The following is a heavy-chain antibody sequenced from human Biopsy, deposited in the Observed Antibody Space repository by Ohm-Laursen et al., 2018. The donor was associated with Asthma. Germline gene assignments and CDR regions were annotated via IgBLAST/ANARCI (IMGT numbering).Heavy chain of an antibody. CDR3: VRDGTDDAFDI. V-gene: IGHV3-30*01. CDR1: GFSFSNFA. D-gene: IGHD1-1*01. CDR2: ISKDASTQ. Sequence: LRLSCTASGFSFSNFATHWVRQAPGKGLEWVGVISKDASTQDYADSVKGRFTMARDNSKNTLDLQMNSLREEDTAVYYCVRDGTDDAFDIWGQGTVVSVSS. J-gene: IGHJ3*02.